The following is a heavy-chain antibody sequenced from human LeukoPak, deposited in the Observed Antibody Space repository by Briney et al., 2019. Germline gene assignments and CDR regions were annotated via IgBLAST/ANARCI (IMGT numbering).Heavy chain of an antibody. Sequence: GGSLRLSCAASGFTFSSYGMHWVRQAPGKGLEWVAVISYDGSNKYYADSVKGRFTISGDNSKNTLYLQMNSLRAEDTAVYYCAKDLQDWGQGTLVTVSS. CDR1: GFTFSSYG. CDR2: ISYDGSNK. J-gene: IGHJ4*02. CDR3: AKDLQD. V-gene: IGHV3-30*18.